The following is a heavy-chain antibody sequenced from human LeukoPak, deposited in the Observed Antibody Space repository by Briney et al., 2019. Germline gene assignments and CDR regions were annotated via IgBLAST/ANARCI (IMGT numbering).Heavy chain of an antibody. CDR2: INHSGST. J-gene: IGHJ6*03. Sequence: SETLSLTCAVYGGSFSGYYWSWIRQPPGKGLEWIGEINHSGSTNYNPSLKSRVTISVDTSKNQFSLKLSSVTAADTAVYYCARDRYSYGKNYYYYYYMDVWGKGTTVTVSS. CDR3: ARDRYSYGKNYYYYYYMDV. CDR1: GGSFSGYY. D-gene: IGHD5-18*01. V-gene: IGHV4-34*01.